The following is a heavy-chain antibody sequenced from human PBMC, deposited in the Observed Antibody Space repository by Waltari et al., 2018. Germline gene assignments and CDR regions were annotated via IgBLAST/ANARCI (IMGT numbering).Heavy chain of an antibody. Sequence: QVQLVQSGAEVKKPGASVKVSCKASGYAFTSYDLNWVRTATGQGLEWMGWMNPNSGNTGYAQKFQGRVTMTRNTSISTAYMELSSLRSEDTAVYYCARTWGYSGFVNWFDPWGQGTLVTVSS. CDR3: ARTWGYSGFVNWFDP. V-gene: IGHV1-8*01. J-gene: IGHJ5*02. CDR2: MNPNSGNT. CDR1: GYAFTSYD. D-gene: IGHD5-12*01.